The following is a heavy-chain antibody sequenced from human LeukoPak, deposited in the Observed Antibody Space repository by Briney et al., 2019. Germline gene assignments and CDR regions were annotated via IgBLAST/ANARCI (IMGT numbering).Heavy chain of an antibody. CDR1: GFTFSGFG. D-gene: IGHD3-10*02. J-gene: IGHJ6*04. CDR3: AELGITMIGGV. V-gene: IGHV3-30*02. Sequence: GGSLRLSCAASGFTFSGFGMHWVRQAPGKGLEWVAYIHTDQTIQYYADSVKGRFTIPRDNSKNTLYLQMNSLRAEDTAVYYCAELGITMIGGVWGKGTTVTISS. CDR2: IHTDQTIQ.